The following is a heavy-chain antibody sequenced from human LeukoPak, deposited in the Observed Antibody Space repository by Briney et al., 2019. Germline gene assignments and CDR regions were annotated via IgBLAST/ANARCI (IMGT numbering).Heavy chain of an antibody. CDR1: GGSITGDY. CDR3: ARVHTYYYYMDV. V-gene: IGHV4-59*01. J-gene: IGHJ6*03. Sequence: PSETLSLTCTVSGGSITGDYWSWIRQPPGKGLEWIGYIYYIGSTNYNPSLKNRVTISLDTSKNQFSLKLSSVTAADTAVYYCARVHTYYYYMDVWGKGTTVTVSS. CDR2: IYYIGST.